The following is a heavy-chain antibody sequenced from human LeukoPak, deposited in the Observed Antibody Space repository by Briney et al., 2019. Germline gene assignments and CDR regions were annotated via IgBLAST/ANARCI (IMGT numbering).Heavy chain of an antibody. D-gene: IGHD3-10*01. CDR3: AKAGAGSTKPEGYNWFDP. Sequence: PGGSLRLSCAASGFTFSSYAMSWFRQAPGKGLEWVSAISGSGGSTYYADSVKGRFTISRDNSKNTLYLQMNSLRAEDTAVYYCAKAGAGSTKPEGYNWFDPWGQGTLVTVSS. V-gene: IGHV3-23*01. CDR1: GFTFSSYA. J-gene: IGHJ5*02. CDR2: ISGSGGST.